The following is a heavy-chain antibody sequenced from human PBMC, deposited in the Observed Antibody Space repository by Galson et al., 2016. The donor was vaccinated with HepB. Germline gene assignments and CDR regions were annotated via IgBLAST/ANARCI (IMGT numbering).Heavy chain of an antibody. CDR3: ARSTMIPGRLTNYFDS. CDR1: GFSINYYF. V-gene: IGHV3-53*01. J-gene: IGHJ4*02. Sequence: SLRLSCAASGFSINYYFMSWVRQAPGEGLEWVSIIYPDDSAYYAASVEGRFFISRDTSRTTVYLQMIKLRPDDTAVYYCARSTMIPGRLTNYFDSWGQGTLATVSS. CDR2: IYPDDSA. D-gene: IGHD3-10*01.